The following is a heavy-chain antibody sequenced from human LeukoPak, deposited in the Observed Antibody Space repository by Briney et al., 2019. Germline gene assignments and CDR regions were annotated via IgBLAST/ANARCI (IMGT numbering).Heavy chain of an antibody. Sequence: PPGGSLRLSCAASGFSFRTYWMSWDRQAPGKGLEWVANIKQDGSEKYYVDSVKGRFTISRDNAKNSLYLQMNSLRADDTAVYYCARGRRDGYNLLDAFDIWGQGTLVTVSS. CDR1: GFSFRTYW. CDR3: ARGRRDGYNLLDAFDI. CDR2: IKQDGSEK. D-gene: IGHD5-24*01. J-gene: IGHJ4*02. V-gene: IGHV3-7*01.